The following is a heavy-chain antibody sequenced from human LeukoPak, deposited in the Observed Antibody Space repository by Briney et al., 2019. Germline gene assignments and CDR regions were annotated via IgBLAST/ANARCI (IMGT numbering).Heavy chain of an antibody. Sequence: SETLSLTCTVSGGSISSYYWSWIRQPPGKGLEWIGYIYYSGSTNYNPSLKSRVTISVDTSKNQFSLKLGSVTAADTAVYYCASAYSSSSVIDYWGQGTLVTVSS. CDR1: GGSISSYY. J-gene: IGHJ4*02. D-gene: IGHD6-6*01. CDR2: IYYSGST. CDR3: ASAYSSSSVIDY. V-gene: IGHV4-59*01.